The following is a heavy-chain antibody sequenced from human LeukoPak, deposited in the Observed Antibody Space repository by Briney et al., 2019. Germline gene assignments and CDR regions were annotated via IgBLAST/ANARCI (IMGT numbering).Heavy chain of an antibody. CDR2: ICGNTVNT. D-gene: IGHD2-15*01. J-gene: IGHJ4*02. CDR3: AKASGGSCYSAPDY. CDR1: GFTFSSYA. V-gene: IGHV3-23*01. Sequence: GGPLRLSCAASGFTFSSYAMSWVRQAPGKGLEWVSSICGNTVNTYYTDSVKGRFTISRDNSKSTLSLQMNSLRAEDTAVYYCAKASGGSCYSAPDYWGQGTLVTVSS.